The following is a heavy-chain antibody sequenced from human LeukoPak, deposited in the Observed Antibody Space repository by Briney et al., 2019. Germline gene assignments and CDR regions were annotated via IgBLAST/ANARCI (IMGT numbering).Heavy chain of an antibody. CDR2: INHSGST. D-gene: IGHD3-10*01. J-gene: IGHJ4*02. CDR3: ARLPKKYYYGSGRNLGPAYYFDY. Sequence: SETLSLTCAVYGGSFSDYYWSWIRQPPGKGLEYIGEINHSGSTNYSPSLKSRVTISVDTSKNQFSLKLSSVTAADTAVYYCARLPKKYYYGSGRNLGPAYYFDYWGQGTLVTVSS. V-gene: IGHV4-34*01. CDR1: GGSFSDYY.